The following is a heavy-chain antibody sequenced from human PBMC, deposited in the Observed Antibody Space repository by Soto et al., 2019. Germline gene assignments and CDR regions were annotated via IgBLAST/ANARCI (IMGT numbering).Heavy chain of an antibody. CDR1: GHTFTNYN. V-gene: IGHV1-8*01. Sequence: QVQLVQSGAEVKKPGASVKVSCKVSGHTFTNYNINWVRQASGQGLEWMGWMSPTGGNTGYAQNFQGRVPMTWNTSISTAYMELSSLRSEDTAVYFCARNQKYTMWGSFRYRGNYYGLDVWGQGTTVTVSS. CDR3: ARNQKYTMWGSFRYRGNYYGLDV. D-gene: IGHD3-16*02. CDR2: MSPTGGNT. J-gene: IGHJ6*02.